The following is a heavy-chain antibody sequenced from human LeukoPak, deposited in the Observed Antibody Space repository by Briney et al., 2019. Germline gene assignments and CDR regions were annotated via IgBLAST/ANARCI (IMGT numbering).Heavy chain of an antibody. D-gene: IGHD1-14*01. CDR1: GASITNYY. CDR3: ARFRSAADHPDS. V-gene: IGHV4-59*01. J-gene: IGHJ4*02. CDR2: ISHTGIT. Sequence: SETLSLACTVSGASITNYYWSWIRQPPGKGLEWIGYISHTGITNYNPSLESRVIISADTSRNQFSLKLTSMTAADTAVYYCARFRSAADHPDSWGQGTLVTVSS.